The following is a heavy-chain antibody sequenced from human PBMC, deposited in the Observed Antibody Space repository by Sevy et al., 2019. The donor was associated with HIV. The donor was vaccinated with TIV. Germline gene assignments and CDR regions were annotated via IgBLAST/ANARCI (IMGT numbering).Heavy chain of an antibody. D-gene: IGHD6-6*01. CDR3: ADIAARYYFDY. J-gene: IGHJ4*02. CDR1: GFTFSSYA. CDR2: ICGSGGST. Sequence: GGYLRLSCAASGFTFSSYAMSWVRQAPGKGLEWVSAICGSGGSTYYADSVKGRFTISRDNSKNTLYLQMNSLRAEDTAVYYCADIAARYYFDYWGQGTLVTVSS. V-gene: IGHV3-23*01.